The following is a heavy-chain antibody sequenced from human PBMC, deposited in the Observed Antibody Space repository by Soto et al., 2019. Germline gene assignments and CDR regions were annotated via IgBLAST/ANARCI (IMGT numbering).Heavy chain of an antibody. V-gene: IGHV1-2*02. J-gene: IGHJ4*02. CDR1: GYTFTVYY. CDR2: INLNSGGT. D-gene: IGHD1-20*01. CDR3: ANNWNDGDDYFDY. Sequence: QVQVVQSGAEVKKPGASVKVSCKTSGYTFTVYYMHWVRQAPGQGLEWMGWINLNSGGTNYAQKFQGRVTMSRYTTISTAYSDLSRLGSDDTAVYYCANNWNDGDDYFDYWGQGTLVTVSS.